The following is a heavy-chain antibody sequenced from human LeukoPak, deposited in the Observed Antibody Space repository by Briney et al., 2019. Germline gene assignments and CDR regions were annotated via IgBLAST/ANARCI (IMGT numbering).Heavy chain of an antibody. Sequence: SETLSLTCTVSCGSITSFYWSWLRQPPGKGLEWVGYISYSENTNSNPSVKSRVTMSLDTSKHHFSLHLSSVTAADTAVYYCSRGTNRGAGNFDSWGQGALVTVSS. D-gene: IGHD1-1*01. CDR2: ISYSENT. V-gene: IGHV4-59*01. CDR1: CGSITSFY. J-gene: IGHJ4*02. CDR3: SRGTNRGAGNFDS.